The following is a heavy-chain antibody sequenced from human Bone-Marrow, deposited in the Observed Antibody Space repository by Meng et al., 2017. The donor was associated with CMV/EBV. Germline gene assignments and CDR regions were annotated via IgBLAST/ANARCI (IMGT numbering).Heavy chain of an antibody. D-gene: IGHD2-2*01. CDR2: INPNSGGT. CDR3: ARTRWDCSSTSCYHWPPGY. Sequence: ASVKVSCKASGYTFTGYYMHWVRQAPGQGLEWMGWINPNSGGTNYAQKFQGRVTMTRDTSISTAYMELSRLRSDDTAVYYCARTRWDCSSTSCYHWPPGYWGQGQLVTFSS. V-gene: IGHV1-2*02. CDR1: GYTFTGYY. J-gene: IGHJ4*02.